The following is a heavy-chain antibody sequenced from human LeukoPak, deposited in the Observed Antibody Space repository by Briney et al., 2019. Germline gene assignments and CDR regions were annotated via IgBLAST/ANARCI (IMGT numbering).Heavy chain of an antibody. V-gene: IGHV3-30*14. J-gene: IGHJ4*02. CDR2: ISYDGSNK. Sequence: PGGSLRLSCAASGFTFSSYAMHWVRQAPGKGLEWVAVISYDGSNKYYADSVKGRFTISRDNSKNTLYLQMNSLRAEDTAVYYCARDLAVVGATRVDYWGQGTLVTVSS. D-gene: IGHD1-26*01. CDR3: ARDLAVVGATRVDY. CDR1: GFTFSSYA.